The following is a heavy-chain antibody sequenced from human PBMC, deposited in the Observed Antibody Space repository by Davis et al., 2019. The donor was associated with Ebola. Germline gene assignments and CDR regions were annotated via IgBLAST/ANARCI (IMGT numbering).Heavy chain of an antibody. CDR3: ARFTWCSSTSCYYYYGMDV. CDR1: GYSISSGYY. J-gene: IGHJ6*02. D-gene: IGHD2-2*01. V-gene: IGHV4-38-2*02. CDR2: IYHSGAT. Sequence: PSDTLSLTCTVSGYSISSGYYWGWIRQPPGKGLEWIGTIYHSGATYSHPSLKSRVTLSVDTSKHQFSLKLSSVTAADTAVYYCARFTWCSSTSCYYYYGMDVWGQGTTVTVSS.